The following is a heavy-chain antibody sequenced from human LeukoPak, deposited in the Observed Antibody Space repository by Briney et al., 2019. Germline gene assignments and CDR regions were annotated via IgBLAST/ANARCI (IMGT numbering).Heavy chain of an antibody. J-gene: IGHJ4*02. V-gene: IGHV4-34*01. CDR2: INHSGST. CDR1: GGSFSGYY. CDR3: ARDYYYDSSGYYRRPTKYFDY. Sequence: SETLSLTCAVYGGSFSGYYWSWIRRPPGKGLEWIGEINHSGSTNYNPSLKSRVTISVDTSKNQFSLKLSSVTAADTAVYYCARDYYYDSSGYYRRPTKYFDYWGQGTLVTVSS. D-gene: IGHD3-22*01.